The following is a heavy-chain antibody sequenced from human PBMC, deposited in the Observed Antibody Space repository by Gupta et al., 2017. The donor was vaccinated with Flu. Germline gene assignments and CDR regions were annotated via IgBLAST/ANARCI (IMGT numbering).Heavy chain of an antibody. D-gene: IGHD2-21*01. Sequence: QVQLQESGPGLVKPSQTLSLTCTVSGASISSPDYWSWFRQSPGKGLEWLGYISRRGDAYYNPPLKSRLTISLDTSKSQFSLKLTSVTAADTALYYCARDRCGVDCSHIWFDPWGQGTLVTVSS. V-gene: IGHV4-30-4*08. J-gene: IGHJ5*02. CDR2: ISRRGDA. CDR3: ARDRCGVDCSHIWFDP. CDR1: GASISSPDY.